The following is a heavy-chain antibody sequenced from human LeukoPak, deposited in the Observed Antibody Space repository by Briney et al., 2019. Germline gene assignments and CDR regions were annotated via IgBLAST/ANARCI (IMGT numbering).Heavy chain of an antibody. V-gene: IGHV3-23*01. Sequence: GSLRLSCAASGFTFSTYAMNWVRQAPGKGLEWVSAISGGGTNTYYADSVKGRFTISRDNSKNTLYLQLNSLRAEDTAVYYCAKAGYNWNYLLDYWGQGTLVTVSS. CDR3: AKAGYNWNYLLDY. CDR1: GFTFSTYA. J-gene: IGHJ4*02. CDR2: ISGGGTNT. D-gene: IGHD1-7*01.